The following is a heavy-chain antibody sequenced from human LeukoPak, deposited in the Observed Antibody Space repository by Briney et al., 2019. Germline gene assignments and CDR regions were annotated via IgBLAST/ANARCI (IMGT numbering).Heavy chain of an antibody. CDR3: ARQKAYDFWSGYYSY. V-gene: IGHV3-30-3*01. J-gene: IGHJ4*02. D-gene: IGHD3-3*01. CDR1: GFTFSSYA. Sequence: GGSLRLSCAASGFTFSSYAMHWVRQAPGKGLEWVAVISYDGSNKYYADSVKGRFTISRDNSKNTLYLQMNSLRAEDTAVYYCARQKAYDFWSGYYSYWGQGTLVTVSS. CDR2: ISYDGSNK.